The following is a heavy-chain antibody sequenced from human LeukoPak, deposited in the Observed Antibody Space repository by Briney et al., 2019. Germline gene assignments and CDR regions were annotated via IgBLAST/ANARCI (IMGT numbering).Heavy chain of an antibody. J-gene: IGHJ4*02. Sequence: GGSLRLSCAASGFIFSISTMHWVRQAPGKGLEWVSGISDSTYYADSVKGRFTISRDNSRNTLCLQMDRLRAEDTAVYYCAKGRAYSSTSCFDYWGQGTLVTVSS. CDR1: GFIFSIST. V-gene: IGHV3-23*01. D-gene: IGHD2-2*01. CDR3: AKGRAYSSTSCFDY. CDR2: ISDST.